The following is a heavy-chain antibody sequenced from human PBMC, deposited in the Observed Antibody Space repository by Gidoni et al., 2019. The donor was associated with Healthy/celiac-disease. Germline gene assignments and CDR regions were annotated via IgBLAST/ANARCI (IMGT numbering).Heavy chain of an antibody. D-gene: IGHD4-17*01. V-gene: IGHV4-61*02. CDR1: GGSISSGGYY. Sequence: QVQLQESGPGLVKPSQTLSLTCSVSGGSISSGGYYWSWIRQPAGRGLEWIGRIYSSGSTNYNPSLKSRVTIAGDTSKNQLSLKLTSVTAADTAVYYCARGGDDYAGYNWFDPWGQGTLVTVSS. J-gene: IGHJ5*02. CDR2: IYSSGST. CDR3: ARGGDDYAGYNWFDP.